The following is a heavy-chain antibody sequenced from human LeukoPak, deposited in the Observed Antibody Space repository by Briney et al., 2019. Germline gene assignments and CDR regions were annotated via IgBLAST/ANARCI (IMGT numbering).Heavy chain of an antibody. Sequence: GASVKVSCKVSGYTLTELSMHWVRQAPGKGLEWMGGFDPEDGETIYAQKFQGRVTMTEDTSTDTAYMELSSLRSEDTAVYYCATIPPSVVAATPQLDYFDYWGQGTLVSVSS. CDR1: GYTLTELS. CDR3: ATIPPSVVAATPQLDYFDY. CDR2: FDPEDGET. D-gene: IGHD2-15*01. V-gene: IGHV1-24*01. J-gene: IGHJ4*02.